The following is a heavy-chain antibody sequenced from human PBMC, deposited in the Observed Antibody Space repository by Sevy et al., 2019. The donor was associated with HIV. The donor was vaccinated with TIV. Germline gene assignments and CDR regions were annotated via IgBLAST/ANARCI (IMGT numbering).Heavy chain of an antibody. CDR3: AGTYYYDSSGYTWFDP. D-gene: IGHD3-22*01. CDR1: GYSFTSYW. V-gene: IGHV5-51*01. CDR2: IYPGDSDT. J-gene: IGHJ5*02. Sequence: GESLKISCKGSGYSFTSYWIGWVRQMPGKGLEWMGIIYPGDSDTRYSPSFQGQVTISADKSISTAYLQWGSLKASDTAMYYCAGTYYYDSSGYTWFDPWGQGTVVTVSS.